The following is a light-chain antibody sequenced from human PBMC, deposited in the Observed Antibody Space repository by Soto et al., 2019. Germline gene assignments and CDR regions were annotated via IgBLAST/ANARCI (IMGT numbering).Light chain of an antibody. V-gene: IGKV1-5*01. CDR3: QQYYSYPIT. Sequence: GDRVTITCRASQSISSWLAWYQQKPGKAPKLLIYDASSLESGVPSRFSGSGSGTDFTLTISCLQSEDFATYYCQQYYSYPITFGQGTRLEI. CDR2: DAS. CDR1: QSISSW. J-gene: IGKJ5*01.